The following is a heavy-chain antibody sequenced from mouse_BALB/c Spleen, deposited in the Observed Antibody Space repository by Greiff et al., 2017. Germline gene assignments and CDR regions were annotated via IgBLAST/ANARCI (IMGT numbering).Heavy chain of an antibody. Sequence: VQLQQSGPDLVKPGASVKISCKASGYSFTGFFMNWVKQSHGKRLEWIGRINPYNGDTFYNQKFQGKATLTVDKSSSTAHMELLSLTSEDSAVYYCGRSRDYGPYAMDYWGQGTSVTVSS. CDR1: GYSFTGFF. D-gene: IGHD2-4*01. J-gene: IGHJ4*01. CDR3: GRSRDYGPYAMDY. CDR2: INPYNGDT. V-gene: IGHV1-37*01.